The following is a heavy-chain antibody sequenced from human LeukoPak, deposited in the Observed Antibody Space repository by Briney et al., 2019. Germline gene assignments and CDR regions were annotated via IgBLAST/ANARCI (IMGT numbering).Heavy chain of an antibody. CDR2: ISAYNGNT. J-gene: IGHJ5*02. V-gene: IGHV1-18*01. Sequence: ASVKVSCMASGYTFTSCGISWVRQAPGQGLEWMGWISAYNGNTNYAPKLQGRVTLTTDTSTSTAYMELRSLRSDDTAVYYCARDPRQLRVSDPRGQGTLVTVSA. CDR1: GYTFTSCG. CDR3: ARDPRQLRVSDP. D-gene: IGHD5-18*01.